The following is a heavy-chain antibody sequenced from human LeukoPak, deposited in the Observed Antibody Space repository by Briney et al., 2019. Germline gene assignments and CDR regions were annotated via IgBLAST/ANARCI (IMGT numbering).Heavy chain of an antibody. CDR1: GGTFSSYA. J-gene: IGHJ4*02. V-gene: IGHV1-69*13. D-gene: IGHD6-13*01. CDR2: IIPIFGTA. CDR3: ASAAAFQYYFDY. Sequence: ASVKVSCKASGGTFSSYAISWVRQAPGQGLEWMGGIIPIFGTANYAQKFQGRVTITADESTSTAYVELSSLRSEDTAVYYCASAAAFQYYFDYWGQGTLVTVSS.